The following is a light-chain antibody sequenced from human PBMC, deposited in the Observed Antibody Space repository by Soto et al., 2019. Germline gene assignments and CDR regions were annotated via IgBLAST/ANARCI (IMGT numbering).Light chain of an antibody. CDR2: AAS. Sequence: EIVLTQSPGTLSLSPGERATLSCRASQSVSSSYLAWYQHKPGQAPRLLIYAASSRATGSPDRFSGGGSGTDFTLTISRLEPEDFAVYYCQQYGSSYPWTFGQGTKVDIK. V-gene: IGKV3-20*01. CDR3: QQYGSSYPWT. J-gene: IGKJ1*01. CDR1: QSVSSSY.